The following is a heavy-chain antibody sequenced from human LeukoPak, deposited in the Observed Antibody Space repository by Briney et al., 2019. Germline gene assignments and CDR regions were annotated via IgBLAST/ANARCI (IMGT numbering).Heavy chain of an antibody. CDR3: AREVEIRGHFDY. D-gene: IGHD1-1*01. CDR1: GYTFTNFY. J-gene: IGHJ4*02. V-gene: IGHV1-46*01. Sequence: GASVKVSCKTSGYTFTNFYMHWVRQVPGQGLEWMGIINPSGANTGYAQKFQGRVTMTRDTSTSTVYMELSSLRSQDTAVYYCAREVEIRGHFDYWGRGTPVTVSS. CDR2: INPSGANT.